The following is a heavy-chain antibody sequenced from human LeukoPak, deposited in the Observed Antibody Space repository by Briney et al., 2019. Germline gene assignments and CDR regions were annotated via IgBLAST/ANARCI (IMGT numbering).Heavy chain of an antibody. D-gene: IGHD3-3*01. Sequence: SETLSLTCAVSGSSISSSSYYWGWIRQPPGKGLEWIGSIYYSGSTYYNPSLKSRVTISVDTSKNQFSLKLSSVTAADTAVYYCARDLVYDFWSGYYAYFDYWGQGTLVTVSS. CDR2: IYYSGST. CDR1: GSSISSSSYY. J-gene: IGHJ4*02. CDR3: ARDLVYDFWSGYYAYFDY. V-gene: IGHV4-39*07.